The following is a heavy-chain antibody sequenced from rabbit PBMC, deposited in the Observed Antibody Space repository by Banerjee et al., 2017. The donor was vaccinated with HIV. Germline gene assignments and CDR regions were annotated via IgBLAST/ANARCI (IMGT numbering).Heavy chain of an antibody. V-gene: IGHV1S45*01. CDR1: GFSFSSDYD. D-gene: IGHD3-1*01. J-gene: IGHJ4*01. Sequence: QQQLEESGGGLVKPGGTLTLTCKASGFSFSSDYDMCWVRQAPGKGLEWVACIYNGDGSTYYASWVNGRFTISQTSSTTVTLQMTSLTAADTASYFCARAPGTYFNLWGQGTLVTVS. CDR3: ARAPGTYFNL. CDR2: IYNGDGST.